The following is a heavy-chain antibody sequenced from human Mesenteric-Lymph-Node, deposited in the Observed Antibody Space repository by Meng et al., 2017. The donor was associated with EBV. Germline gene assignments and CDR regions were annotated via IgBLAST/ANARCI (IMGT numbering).Heavy chain of an antibody. CDR2: VYYSGNT. CDR1: GGSISGSRQY. Sequence: LQKPGPGLVTPSETLSLTCTASGGSISGSRQYWGWIRQPPGKGLEWIGSVYYSGNTFYNPSLKSRVTISVDTSKNQFSLKLNSVTAADTAVYFCARDGKSGWSVGWYFDLWGRGSLVTVSS. CDR3: ARDGKSGWSVGWYFDL. V-gene: IGHV4-39*07. J-gene: IGHJ2*01. D-gene: IGHD6-19*01.